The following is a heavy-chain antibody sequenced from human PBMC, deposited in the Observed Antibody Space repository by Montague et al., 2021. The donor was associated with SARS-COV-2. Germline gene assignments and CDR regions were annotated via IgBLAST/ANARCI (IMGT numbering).Heavy chain of an antibody. CDR1: GGSINSSGYY. V-gene: IGHV4-39*01. D-gene: IGHD3-22*01. J-gene: IGHJ3*02. Sequence: SETLSLTCTVSGGSINSSGYYWGWIRQPPGKGLEWIGSIYYSGSTYYNPSLESRVTISVDTSKNQFSLKLSSVTAADTAVYYCARFPTSYYYDSKAAPATPDAFDIWGQGTMVTVSS. CDR2: IYYSGST. CDR3: ARFPTSYYYDSKAAPATPDAFDI.